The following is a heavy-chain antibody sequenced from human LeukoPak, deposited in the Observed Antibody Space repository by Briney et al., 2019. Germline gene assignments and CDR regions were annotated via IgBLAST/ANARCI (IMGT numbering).Heavy chain of an antibody. CDR3: ARIESIRYCSSTSCYSDY. CDR2: INPNSGGT. J-gene: IGHJ4*02. Sequence: GASVKVSCKASGYTFTGYYMHWVRQAPGQGLEWMGWINPNSGGTNYAQKFQGRVTMTRDTSISTAYMELSRLRSDDTAVYYCARIESIRYCSSTSCYSDYWGQGTLVTVSS. V-gene: IGHV1-2*02. D-gene: IGHD2-2*01. CDR1: GYTFTGYY.